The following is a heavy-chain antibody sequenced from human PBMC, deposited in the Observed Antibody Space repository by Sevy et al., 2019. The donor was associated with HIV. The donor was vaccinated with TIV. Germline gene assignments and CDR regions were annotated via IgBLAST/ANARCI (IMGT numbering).Heavy chain of an antibody. CDR2: IYYSGST. Sequence: SETLSLTCTVSGGSISSSSYYWGWIRQPPGKGLEWIGSIYYSGSTYYNPSLKSRVTISVDTSKNQFSLKLSSVTAADTAVYYCAGQNDFLSYYFDYWGQGTLVTVSS. V-gene: IGHV4-39*01. J-gene: IGHJ4*02. D-gene: IGHD2-21*02. CDR1: GGSISSSSYY. CDR3: AGQNDFLSYYFDY.